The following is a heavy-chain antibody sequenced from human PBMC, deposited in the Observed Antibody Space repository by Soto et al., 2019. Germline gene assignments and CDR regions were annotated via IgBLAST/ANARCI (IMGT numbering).Heavy chain of an antibody. Sequence: QVQLVQSGAEVQKPGSSVKVSCKASGRTFNNYAISWVRQAPGIGFEWLGVIIPIGGTPEHAQKFQGRVTISADESTNTAYMELSSLRSEETAVYYCATNYYDGSGHYFIFEHWGPGTLVTVSS. CDR3: ATNYYDGSGHYFIFEH. CDR2: IIPIGGTP. J-gene: IGHJ4*02. CDR1: GRTFNNYA. V-gene: IGHV1-69*01. D-gene: IGHD3-22*01.